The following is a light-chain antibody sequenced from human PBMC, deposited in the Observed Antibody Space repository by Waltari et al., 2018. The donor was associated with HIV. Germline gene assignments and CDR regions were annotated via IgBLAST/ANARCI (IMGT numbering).Light chain of an antibody. Sequence: DIQMTQSPSTLSASVGDRVTITCRASQSLNSFLAWYQQKPGKVPKLLIYKASTLDSGVPSRVSGSGSGTQFTLTISSLQPADFATYYCHQYWSFPHSFGKGTKLEIK. V-gene: IGKV1-5*03. CDR2: KAS. J-gene: IGKJ2*03. CDR3: HQYWSFPHS. CDR1: QSLNSF.